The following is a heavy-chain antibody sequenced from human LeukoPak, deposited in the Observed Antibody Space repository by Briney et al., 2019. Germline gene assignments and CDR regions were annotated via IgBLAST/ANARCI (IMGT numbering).Heavy chain of an antibody. CDR3: AKGPPDYYDSSGYYPEAFDI. Sequence: QPGGSLRLSCAASGFTFSSYAMSWVRQAPGKGLEWASAISGSGGSTYHADSVKGRFTISRDNSKNTLYLQMNSLRAEDTAVYYCAKGPPDYYDSSGYYPEAFDIWGQGTMVTVSS. V-gene: IGHV3-23*01. D-gene: IGHD3-22*01. J-gene: IGHJ3*02. CDR1: GFTFSSYA. CDR2: ISGSGGST.